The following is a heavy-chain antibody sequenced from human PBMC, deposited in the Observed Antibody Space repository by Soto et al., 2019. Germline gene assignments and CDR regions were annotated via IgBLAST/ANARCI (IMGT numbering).Heavy chain of an antibody. CDR2: ISLYSDGT. CDR1: GYTFSNYG. Sequence: ASVKVSCKTSGYTFSNYGITWVRQAPGQPLEWLGWISLYSDGTNYAQKFQGRVSMTTDTSTTTAYMELRSLRSDDTAVYYCARVVPGAEAWFGSWGQGTLVTVSS. J-gene: IGHJ5*01. CDR3: ARVVPGAEAWFGS. V-gene: IGHV1-18*01. D-gene: IGHD2-2*01.